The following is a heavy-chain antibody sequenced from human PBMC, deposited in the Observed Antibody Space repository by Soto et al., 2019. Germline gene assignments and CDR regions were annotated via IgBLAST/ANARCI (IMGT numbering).Heavy chain of an antibody. J-gene: IGHJ6*02. CDR2: IRAYNGNT. CDR3: AGDLPAMDV. V-gene: IGHV1-18*01. CDR1: GYTFTSYG. Sequence: QVQLVQSGAEVKKPGASVKVSCKASGYTFTSYGISWVRQAPGQGLEWMGWIRAYNGNTNYAQKLQGRVTMTTDTSKSKAYMELRSPGSDGTVVYYWAGDLPAMDVWGQGTTVTVSS.